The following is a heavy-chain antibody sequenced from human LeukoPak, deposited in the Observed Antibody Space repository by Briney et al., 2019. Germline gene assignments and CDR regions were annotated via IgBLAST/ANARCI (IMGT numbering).Heavy chain of an antibody. CDR3: AKATMVLGWFDP. CDR1: GFIFSNYG. V-gene: IGHV3-23*01. D-gene: IGHD4-23*01. Sequence: GGSLRLSCAASGFIFSNYGMSWVRQAPGKGLEWVSAISGSGGSTYYADSVKGWFTISRDNSKNTLYLQLSSLRAEDTALYYCAKATMVLGWFDPWGQGTLVTVSS. CDR2: ISGSGGST. J-gene: IGHJ5*02.